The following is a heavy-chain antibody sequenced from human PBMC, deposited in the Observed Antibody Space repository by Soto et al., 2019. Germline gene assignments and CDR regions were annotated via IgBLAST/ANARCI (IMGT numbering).Heavy chain of an antibody. D-gene: IGHD2-21*02. V-gene: IGHV3-23*01. CDR2: ISGSGGST. CDR3: AKAKGGGDSGAFDI. J-gene: IGHJ3*02. Sequence: SLRLSCAASGFTFSSYAMRWVRQAPGKGLEWVSAISGSGGSTYYAYSVKGRFTISRDNPKNTLYLQMNSLRAEDTAVYYCAKAKGGGDSGAFDIWGQGTMVTVS. CDR1: GFTFSSYA.